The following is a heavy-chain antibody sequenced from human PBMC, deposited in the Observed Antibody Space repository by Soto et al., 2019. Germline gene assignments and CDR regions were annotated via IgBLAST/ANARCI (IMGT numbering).Heavy chain of an antibody. V-gene: IGHV3-9*01. D-gene: IGHD6-13*01. J-gene: IGHJ1*01. CDR2: INWNSGSI. CDR3: VKDESINWYSGHFRH. CDR1: GFTFDDYA. Sequence: VKSGGGLVQPGRSLRLSCAASGFTFDDYAMHWVRQVPGKGLEWVSGINWNSGSIGYGDSVKGRFAISRDNAKNSLHLQMNSLSAEDTAFYYCVKDESINWYSGHFRHWGQGTLVTVSS.